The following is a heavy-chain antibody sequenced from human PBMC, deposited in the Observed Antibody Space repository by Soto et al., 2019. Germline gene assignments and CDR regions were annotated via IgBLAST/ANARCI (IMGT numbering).Heavy chain of an antibody. D-gene: IGHD3-10*01. Sequence: TLSLTCTVSGGSISSSNYYWGWIRQPPGKGLEWIGNIFYSGSTYYNPSLKSRVTISVDTSKNQCSPKLSSVTAADTAVYYCARGEWFGEPFPHFDYWGQGTLVTVSS. CDR2: IFYSGST. J-gene: IGHJ4*02. CDR1: GGSISSSNYY. CDR3: ARGEWFGEPFPHFDY. V-gene: IGHV4-39*01.